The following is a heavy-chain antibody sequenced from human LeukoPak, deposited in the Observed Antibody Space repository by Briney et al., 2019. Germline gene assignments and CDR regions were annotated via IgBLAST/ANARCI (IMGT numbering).Heavy chain of an antibody. V-gene: IGHV4-34*01. Sequence: SETLSLTCAVYGGSFSGYYWSWIRQPPGKGLEWIGEINHSGSTYYNPSLKSRVTISVDTSMNQFSLKLSSVTAADTAVYYCARRLVVPAARGYNWFDPWGQGTLVTVSS. CDR3: ARRLVVPAARGYNWFDP. CDR2: INHSGST. J-gene: IGHJ5*02. D-gene: IGHD2-2*01. CDR1: GGSFSGYY.